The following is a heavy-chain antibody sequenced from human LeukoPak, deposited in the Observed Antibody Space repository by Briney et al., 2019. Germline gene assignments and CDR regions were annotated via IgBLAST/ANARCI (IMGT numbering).Heavy chain of an antibody. D-gene: IGHD6-13*01. J-gene: IGHJ6*03. CDR1: GGSISSGSYY. CDR3: ARDGGPSSTVPPYYYYYMDV. V-gene: IGHV4-61*02. Sequence: SQTLSLTCTVSGGSISSGSYYWSWIRQPAGKGLEWIGRIYTSGSTNYNPSLKSRVTISVDTSKNQFSLKLSSVTAADTAVYYCARDGGPSSTVPPYYYYYMDVWGKGTTVTVSS. CDR2: IYTSGST.